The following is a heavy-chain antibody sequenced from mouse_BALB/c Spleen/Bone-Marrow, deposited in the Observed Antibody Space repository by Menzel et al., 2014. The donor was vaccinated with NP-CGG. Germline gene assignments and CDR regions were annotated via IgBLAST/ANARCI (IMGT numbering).Heavy chain of an antibody. J-gene: IGHJ4*01. D-gene: IGHD2-4*01. CDR3: ARDSFLITRALDY. CDR2: IWGDGST. CDR1: GFSLTGYG. Sequence: QVELMESGPGLVAPSQSLSITCTVSGFSLTGYGVSWVRQPPGKGLEWLGMIWGDGSTDYDSALKSRLSISKDNSKSQVFLKMNSLQTDDTARYYCARDSFLITRALDYWGQGTSVTVSS. V-gene: IGHV2-6-7*01.